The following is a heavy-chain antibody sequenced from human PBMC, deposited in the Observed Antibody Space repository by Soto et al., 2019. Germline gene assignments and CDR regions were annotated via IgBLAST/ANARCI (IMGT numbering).Heavy chain of an antibody. CDR3: AKDLPSWFQYQLRNGDYYYYYGMDV. Sequence: PGGSLRLSCAASGFTFSSYGMHWVRQAPGKGLEWVAVISYDGSNKYYADSVKGRFTISRDNSKNTLYLQMNSLRAEDTAVYYCAKDLPSWFQYQLRNGDYYYYYGMDVWGQGTTVTVSS. V-gene: IGHV3-30*18. J-gene: IGHJ6*02. CDR1: GFTFSSYG. CDR2: ISYDGSNK. D-gene: IGHD2-2*01.